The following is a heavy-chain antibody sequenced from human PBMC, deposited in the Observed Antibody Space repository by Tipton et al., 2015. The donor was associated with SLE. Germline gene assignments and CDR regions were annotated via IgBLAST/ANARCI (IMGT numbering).Heavy chain of an antibody. Sequence: LRLSCTVSGGSISSGSYYWSWIRQPAGKGLEWIGYIYISGSTNYNPSLKSRVTISVDTSKNQFSLKLSSVTAADTAVYYCAMTEWELDWYFDLWGRGTLVTVSS. CDR1: GGSISSGSYY. CDR2: IYISGST. D-gene: IGHD1-26*01. J-gene: IGHJ2*01. V-gene: IGHV4-61*09. CDR3: AMTEWELDWYFDL.